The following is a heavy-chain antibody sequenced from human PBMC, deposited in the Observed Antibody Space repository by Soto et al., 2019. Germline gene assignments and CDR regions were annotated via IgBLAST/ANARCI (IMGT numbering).Heavy chain of an antibody. Sequence: GGSLRLSCAASGFTFSSYSMNWVRQAPGKGLEWVSYINSRSSTIHYEDSVKGRFTISRDNAKNSLYLQMNSLRAEDTAVYYCARDREGDGYNFDYWGQGTLVTVSS. CDR2: INSRSSTI. CDR3: ARDREGDGYNFDY. J-gene: IGHJ4*02. D-gene: IGHD5-12*01. CDR1: GFTFSSYS. V-gene: IGHV3-48*01.